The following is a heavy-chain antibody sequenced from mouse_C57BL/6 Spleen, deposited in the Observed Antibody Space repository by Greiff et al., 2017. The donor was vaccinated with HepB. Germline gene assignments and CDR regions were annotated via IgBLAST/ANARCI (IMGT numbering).Heavy chain of an antibody. CDR3: AVTTRAYYAMDY. V-gene: IGHV5-17*01. J-gene: IGHJ4*01. D-gene: IGHD2-1*01. CDR2: ISSGSSTI. CDR1: GFTFSDYG. Sequence: DVMLVESGGGLVKPGGSLKLSCAASGFTFSDYGMHWVRQAPEKGLEWVAYISSGSSTIYYADTVKGRFTISRDNAKNTLFLQMTSLRSEDTAMYYCAVTTRAYYAMDYWGQGTSVTVSS.